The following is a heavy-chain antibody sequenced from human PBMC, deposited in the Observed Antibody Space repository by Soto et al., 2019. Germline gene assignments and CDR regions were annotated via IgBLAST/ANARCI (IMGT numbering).Heavy chain of an antibody. J-gene: IGHJ4*02. CDR2: IIPIFGTA. CDR1: GGTFSSYA. CDR3: ARFAYDCTNGVCHLGDY. Sequence: QVQLVQSGAEVQKPGSSVKVSCKASGGTFSSYAISWVRQAPGQGLEWMGGIIPIFGTANYAQKFQGRVTITADESTSTAYMELSSLRSEDTAVYYCARFAYDCTNGVCHLGDYWGQGTLVTVSS. V-gene: IGHV1-69*01. D-gene: IGHD2-8*01.